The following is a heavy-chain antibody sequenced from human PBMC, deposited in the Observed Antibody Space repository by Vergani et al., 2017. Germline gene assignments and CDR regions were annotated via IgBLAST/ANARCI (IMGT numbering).Heavy chain of an antibody. CDR2: IYYSGLT. Sequence: QLQLQQSGPGLVKPSETLFLTFTVSADSISSGSYYWGWIRQPPGKSLEWIGSIYYSGLTYYNPSLKSRVAISVDTSKNQFSLKVTSVTAADTAVYFWARQRPGSGWSPGDFDAWGQGILVTVSS. V-gene: IGHV4-39*01. CDR1: ADSISSGSYY. J-gene: IGHJ4*02. D-gene: IGHD6-19*01. CDR3: ARQRPGSGWSPGDFDA.